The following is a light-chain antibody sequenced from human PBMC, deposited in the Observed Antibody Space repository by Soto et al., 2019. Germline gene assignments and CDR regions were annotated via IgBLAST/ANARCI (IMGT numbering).Light chain of an antibody. CDR1: SSDVGGHNY. CDR2: EVS. V-gene: IGLV2-14*01. CDR3: SSYTSTSARV. Sequence: QSALTQPASVSGSPGQSITISCTGTSSDVGGHNYVSWYQQHPGKAPKLIIYEVSNRPSGVSHRFSGSKSGNTASLTISGLQAEDEADYYCSSYTSTSARVFGTGTKLTVL. J-gene: IGLJ1*01.